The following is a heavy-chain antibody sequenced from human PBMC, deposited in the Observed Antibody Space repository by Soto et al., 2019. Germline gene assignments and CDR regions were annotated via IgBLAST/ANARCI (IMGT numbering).Heavy chain of an antibody. Sequence: VQLVQSGAEVKKPGSSVKVSCKASGDPFSSFVISWVRQAPGQGLEWMGGIIPIFHTENYAQRFHGRVTITEDESTSTVSKEMSTMTSNQTAVYYCPSPSKKNFKRSVVDNNYYGLAVWGQGTTVTVSS. CDR1: GDPFSSFV. V-gene: IGHV1-69*01. D-gene: IGHD3-3*01. CDR3: PSPSKKNFKRSVVDNNYYGLAV. J-gene: IGHJ6*02. CDR2: IIPIFHTE.